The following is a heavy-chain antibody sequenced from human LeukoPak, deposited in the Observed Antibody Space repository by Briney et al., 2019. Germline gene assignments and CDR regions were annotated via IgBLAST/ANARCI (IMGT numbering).Heavy chain of an antibody. CDR3: ARLRLSSGWYRWFDP. CDR1: GGSFSSSSYY. V-gene: IGHV4-39*07. Sequence: SETLSLTCAVYGGSFSSSSYYWGWIRQPPGKGLEWIGSIYYSGSTYYTPSLKSRVTISVDTSKNQFSLKLSSVTAADTAVYYCARLRLSSGWYRWFDPWGQGTLVTVSS. D-gene: IGHD6-19*01. J-gene: IGHJ5*02. CDR2: IYYSGST.